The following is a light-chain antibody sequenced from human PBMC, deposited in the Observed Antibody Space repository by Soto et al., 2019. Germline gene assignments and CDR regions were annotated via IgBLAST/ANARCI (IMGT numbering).Light chain of an antibody. J-gene: IGLJ1*01. V-gene: IGLV2-14*01. CDR1: SRDVGGYNY. Sequence: QSALTQPASVSGSPGQSITISCTGTSRDVGGYNYVSWYQQYPGKAPKLMIYEVSNRPSGVSNRFSGSKSGNTASLTISGLQAEDEGDYYCSSYTSSSTPLYVFGTGTKLTVL. CDR3: SSYTSSSTPLYV. CDR2: EVS.